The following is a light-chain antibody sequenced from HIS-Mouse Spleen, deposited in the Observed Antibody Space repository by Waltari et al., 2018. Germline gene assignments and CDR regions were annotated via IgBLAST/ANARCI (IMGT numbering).Light chain of an antibody. CDR1: QSVLYSSNNKNY. V-gene: IGKV4-1*01. CDR2: WAS. CDR3: QQYYSTPLT. Sequence: DILMTQSADSLAVSLGARATINCKASQSVLYSSNNKNYLAWYQQKPGQPPKLLIYWASTRESGVPDRFSGSGSGTDFTLTISSLQAEDVAVYYCQQYYSTPLTFGGGTKVEIK. J-gene: IGKJ4*01.